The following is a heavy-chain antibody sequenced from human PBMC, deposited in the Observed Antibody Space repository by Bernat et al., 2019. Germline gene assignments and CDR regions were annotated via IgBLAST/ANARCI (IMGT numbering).Heavy chain of an antibody. J-gene: IGHJ4*02. CDR3: AGGLGGGGGSSSELDY. Sequence: QVQLVESGGGVVQPGRSLRLSCAASGFTFSSYAMHWVRQAPGKGLEWVAVISYDGSNKYYAAPGKGRFTISRDNSKNTLYLQMNSLRAEDTAVYYCAGGLGGGGGSSSELDYWGQGTLVTVSS. CDR2: ISYDGSNK. D-gene: IGHD6-6*01. CDR1: GFTFSSYA. V-gene: IGHV3-30-3*01.